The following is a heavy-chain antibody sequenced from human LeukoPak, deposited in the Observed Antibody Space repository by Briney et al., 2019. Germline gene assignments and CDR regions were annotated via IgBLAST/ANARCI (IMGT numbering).Heavy chain of an antibody. CDR1: GVSFSTYY. V-gene: IGHV4-34*01. J-gene: IGHJ4*02. CDR3: ARQLYGSDY. Sequence: SETLSLTCDVSGVSFSTYYWSWIRQSPAKGLEWIGEVNHSGYTNYNPSLKCRVTISVDTSKNQFSLKLSSVTAADTAVYYCARQLYGSDYWGQGTLVTVSS. CDR2: VNHSGYT. D-gene: IGHD4-17*01.